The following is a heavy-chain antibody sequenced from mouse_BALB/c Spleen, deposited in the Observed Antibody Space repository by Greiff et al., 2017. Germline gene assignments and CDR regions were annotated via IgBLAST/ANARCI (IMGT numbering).Heavy chain of an antibody. D-gene: IGHD1-1*01. CDR2: IYPGNSDT. J-gene: IGHJ4*01. CDR1: GYSFTSYW. CDR3: TRPITTVVARYAMDY. Sequence: EVKLQESGTVLARPGASVKMSCKASGYSFTSYWMHWVKQRPGQGLEWIGAIYPGNSDTSYNQKFKGKAKLTAVTSASTAYMELSSLTNEDSAVYYCTRPITTVVARYAMDYWGQGTSVTVSS. V-gene: IGHV1-5*01.